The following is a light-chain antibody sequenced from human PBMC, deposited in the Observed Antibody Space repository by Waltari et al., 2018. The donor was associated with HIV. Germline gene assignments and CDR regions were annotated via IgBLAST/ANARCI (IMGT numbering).Light chain of an antibody. CDR2: RNN. J-gene: IGLJ1*01. V-gene: IGLV1-47*01. CDR1: SPSHGSKY. Sequence: QSVLTQPPSASGTPGQRVAISCSVISPSHGSKYVYLYPHLPGTAPKPLIYRNNPRPSGVPDRFSGSKSGTSASLAISGLRSEDEADYYCAAWDDSLSGYVFGTGTKVTVL. CDR3: AAWDDSLSGYV.